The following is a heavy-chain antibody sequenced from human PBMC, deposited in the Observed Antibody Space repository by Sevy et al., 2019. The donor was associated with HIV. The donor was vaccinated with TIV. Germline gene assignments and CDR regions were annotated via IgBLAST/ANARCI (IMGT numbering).Heavy chain of an antibody. D-gene: IGHD6-13*01. CDR1: GFTFTNAR. J-gene: IGHJ4*02. CDR2: IKSKTDGETT. CDR3: TTKAPIAAVGTDY. Sequence: GGSLRLSCVASGFTFTNARMDWVRQAPGKGLEWVGRIKSKTDGETTAYAAPVKGRFSISRDDSKNTLYLQMNSLKTEDTAVYYCTTKAPIAAVGTDYWGQGTLVTVSS. V-gene: IGHV3-15*07.